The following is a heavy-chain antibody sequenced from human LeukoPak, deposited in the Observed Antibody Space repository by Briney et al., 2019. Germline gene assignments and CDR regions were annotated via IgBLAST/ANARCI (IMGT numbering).Heavy chain of an antibody. CDR1: GGSINSGGYY. D-gene: IGHD5-18*01. Sequence: PSETLSLTCTVSGGSINSGGYYWSWIRQHPGQGLEWIGYIYYSGSTYYNPSLQSRVTISVDTSKNQFSLKLSSVTAADTAVYYCAREREGGYHFDYWGQGTLVTVSS. V-gene: IGHV4-31*03. CDR3: AREREGGYHFDY. CDR2: IYYSGST. J-gene: IGHJ4*02.